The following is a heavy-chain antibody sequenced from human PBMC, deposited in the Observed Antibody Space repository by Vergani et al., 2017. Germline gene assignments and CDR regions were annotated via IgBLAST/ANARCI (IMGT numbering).Heavy chain of an antibody. J-gene: IGHJ6*03. CDR3: ASLRDYYYMDV. CDR1: SGSISSGGYS. D-gene: IGHD4-17*01. Sequence: QLQLQESGSGLVKPSQTLSLTCAVSSGSISSGGYSWSWIRQPPGKGLEWIGYIYHSGSTYYNPSLKSRVTISVDRSKNQFSLKLSSVTAADTAVYYCASLRDYYYMDVWGKGTTVTISS. CDR2: IYHSGST. V-gene: IGHV4-30-2*01.